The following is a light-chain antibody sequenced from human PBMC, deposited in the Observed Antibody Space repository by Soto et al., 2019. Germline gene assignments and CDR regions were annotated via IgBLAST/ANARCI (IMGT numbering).Light chain of an antibody. CDR1: QSLLHSNGYNY. CDR2: LGS. V-gene: IGKV2-28*01. CDR3: MQGLQPPLP. J-gene: IGKJ4*01. Sequence: DIVMTQSPLSLPVTPGEPASISCRSSQSLLHSNGYNYLDWYLQKPGQSPQLLIYLGSNRASGGPDRFSGSGSGTDFTLKINRGEAEDVGVYYCMQGLQPPLPFGGGTKVEIK.